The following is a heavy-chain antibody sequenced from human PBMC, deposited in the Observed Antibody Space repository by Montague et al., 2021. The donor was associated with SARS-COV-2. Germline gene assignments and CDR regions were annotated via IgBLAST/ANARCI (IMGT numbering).Heavy chain of an antibody. CDR2: IFWNDDK. Sequence: PALVKPTQTLTLSCTFSGFSLISDGPGVGWIRQLPGKVLVWLALIFWNDDKRYSSPLKHRLTVTKDTSKNQVVLTLTNMDPLDIGTYYCAYSLLFSSPGDFDSWGQGTLVTVAS. CDR3: AYSLLFSSPGDFDS. J-gene: IGHJ4*02. V-gene: IGHV2-5*01. CDR1: GFSLISDGPG.